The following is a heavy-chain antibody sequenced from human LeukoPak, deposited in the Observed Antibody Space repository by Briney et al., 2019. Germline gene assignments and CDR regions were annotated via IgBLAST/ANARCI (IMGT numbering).Heavy chain of an antibody. Sequence: SGGSLRLSCAASGFTFSSYAMSWVRQAPGKGLEWVSAISGSGGSTYYADSVKGRFTISRDNSKNTLYLQMNSLRAEDTAVYYCAKDEGMVAATSPYYYYYYMDVWGKGTTVTVSS. J-gene: IGHJ6*03. D-gene: IGHD2-15*01. CDR2: ISGSGGST. CDR3: AKDEGMVAATSPYYYYYYMDV. V-gene: IGHV3-23*01. CDR1: GFTFSSYA.